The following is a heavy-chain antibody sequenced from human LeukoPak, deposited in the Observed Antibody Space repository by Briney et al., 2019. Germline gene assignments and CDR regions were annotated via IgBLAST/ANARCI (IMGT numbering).Heavy chain of an antibody. V-gene: IGHV3-64*01. CDR1: GFTFSNDF. D-gene: IGHD3-16*01. J-gene: IGHJ4*02. CDR3: ARDPSVGGFSGSELDF. CDR2: ISYNGDET. Sequence: PGGSLRLSCAASGFTFSNDFMPWVRQAPGKGLDYLSVISYNGDETYYAKSVKGRFTISRDNSKNTLYLQMGTLRPEDKAVYYCARDPSVGGFSGSELDFWGQGTLVTVSS.